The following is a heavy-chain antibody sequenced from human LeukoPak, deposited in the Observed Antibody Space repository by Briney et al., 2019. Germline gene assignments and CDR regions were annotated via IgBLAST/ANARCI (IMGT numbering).Heavy chain of an antibody. CDR2: IYYSGST. CDR1: GGSISSYY. J-gene: IGHJ4*02. V-gene: IGHV4-59*01. Sequence: SETLSLTCTVSGGSISSYYWSWIRQPPGKGLEWIGYIYYSGSTNYNPSIKSRATISVDTSKNQFSLKLSSVTAADTAVYYCARVGDSSGYYYDYWGQGTLVTVSS. D-gene: IGHD3-22*01. CDR3: ARVGDSSGYYYDY.